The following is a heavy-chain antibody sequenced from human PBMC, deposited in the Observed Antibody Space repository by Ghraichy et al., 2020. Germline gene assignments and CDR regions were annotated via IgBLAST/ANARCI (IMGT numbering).Heavy chain of an antibody. D-gene: IGHD5-18*01. CDR1: GGSIRSYY. V-gene: IGHV4-59*08. J-gene: IGHJ6*02. CDR3: ARRGRGYSLYFYGLDI. Sequence: SETLSLTCTVSGGSIRSYYWSWIRHPPGKGLEWIGYVYYNSNTDYSPSLKSRATISVDTSKNQFSLRLASVTAADTAVYYCARRGRGYSLYFYGLDIWGQGTTVTVSS. CDR2: VYYNSNT.